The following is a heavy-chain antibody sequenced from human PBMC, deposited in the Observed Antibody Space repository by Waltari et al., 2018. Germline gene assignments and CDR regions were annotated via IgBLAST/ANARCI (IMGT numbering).Heavy chain of an antibody. CDR2: ISWTSGRV. V-gene: IGHV3-9*01. CDR3: AKPQWLSPDAFDI. Sequence: EVQLVESGGGLVQPGRSLRLSCAASGFTFDDYAMHWVRQAPGKGREWVSGISWTSGRVVYADSVKGRFTISRDNAKNSLHLQMNSLRAEDTALYYCAKPQWLSPDAFDIWGQGTMVTVSS. D-gene: IGHD6-19*01. CDR1: GFTFDDYA. J-gene: IGHJ3*02.